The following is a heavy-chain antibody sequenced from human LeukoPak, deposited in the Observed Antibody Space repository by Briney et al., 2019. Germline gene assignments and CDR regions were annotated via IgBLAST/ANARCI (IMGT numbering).Heavy chain of an antibody. Sequence: SETLSLTCTVSGYSISSGYYWGWIRQPPGKGLEWIGSIDHSGSTYYNPSLKSRVTISVDTSKNQFSLKLSSVTAADTAVYYCARDYVDTAMVIWWYFDLWGRGTLVTVSS. D-gene: IGHD5-18*01. CDR3: ARDYVDTAMVIWWYFDL. CDR2: IDHSGST. CDR1: GYSISSGYY. V-gene: IGHV4-38-2*02. J-gene: IGHJ2*01.